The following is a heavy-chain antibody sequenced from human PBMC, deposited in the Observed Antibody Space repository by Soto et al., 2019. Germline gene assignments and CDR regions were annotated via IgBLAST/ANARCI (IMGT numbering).Heavy chain of an antibody. J-gene: IGHJ6*02. D-gene: IGHD6-19*01. Sequence: PSETLSLTCTVSGGSISSYYWSWIRQPAGKGLEWFGRIYTSGSTNYNPSLKSRVTMSVETSKKLFSLKLSSVTAADTAVYYCARGGRHYSSDWYLQFYDYYGMDVWGQGTTVTVSS. CDR1: GGSISSYY. V-gene: IGHV4-4*07. CDR3: ARGGRHYSSDWYLQFYDYYGMDV. CDR2: IYTSGST.